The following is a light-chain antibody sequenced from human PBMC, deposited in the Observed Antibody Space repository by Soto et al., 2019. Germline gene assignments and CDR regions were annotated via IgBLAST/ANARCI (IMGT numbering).Light chain of an antibody. V-gene: IGKV1-5*03. CDR3: QQYNSYPWT. CDR2: KAS. Sequence: DIQMTQSPSTLSASVGDRVTITCRASQSISSWLAWYQQKPGNAPKLLIYKASTLERGVPSRFSGSESGTEFTLTTSSLQPDDFATYYCQQYNSYPWTFGQGTKVEIK. J-gene: IGKJ1*01. CDR1: QSISSW.